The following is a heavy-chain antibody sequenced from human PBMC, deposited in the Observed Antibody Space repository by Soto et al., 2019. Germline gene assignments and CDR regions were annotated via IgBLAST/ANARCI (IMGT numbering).Heavy chain of an antibody. D-gene: IGHD3-22*01. CDR2: INPNNGDT. J-gene: IGHJ4*02. CDR1: GYTFTGYY. CDR3: ARLKRYYDSRRSSDY. V-gene: IGHV1-2*02. Sequence: ASVKVSCKASGYTFTGYYIYWLRQAPGQGLEWMGWINPNNGDTNYAQKFQGRVTMTRDSSISTAYLELSRLRSDDTAIYYCARLKRYYDSRRSSDYWGQGTLVTAPQ.